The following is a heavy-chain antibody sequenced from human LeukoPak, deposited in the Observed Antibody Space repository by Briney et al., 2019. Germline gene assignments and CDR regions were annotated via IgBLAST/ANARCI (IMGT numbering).Heavy chain of an antibody. CDR1: GGSISSSSYY. Sequence: SETLSLTCTVSGGSISSSSYYWGWIRQPPGRGRGGMGSIYYSGSTYYSPSLKSRVTISVDTSKNQFSLKLSSVTAADTAVYYCARHMRSSGYFEYYFDYWGQGTLVTVSS. V-gene: IGHV4-39*01. CDR3: ARHMRSSGYFEYYFDY. D-gene: IGHD3-22*01. J-gene: IGHJ4*02. CDR2: IYYSGST.